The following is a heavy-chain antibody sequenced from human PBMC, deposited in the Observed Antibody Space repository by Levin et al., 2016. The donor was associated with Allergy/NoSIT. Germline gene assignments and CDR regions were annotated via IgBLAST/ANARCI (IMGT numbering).Heavy chain of an antibody. V-gene: IGHV1-18*01. J-gene: IGHJ4*02. CDR1: GYTFTSYG. CDR3: ARDTTNYYDSGSYYTSVPVTYDY. D-gene: IGHD3-10*01. Sequence: ASVKVSCKASGYTFTSYGFSWVRQAPGQGLEWMGWISAYNGNTDYAQKLQGRITMTTDTPTTTAYMELRSLRSDDTAVYYCARDTTNYYDSGSYYTSVPVTYDYWGQGALVTVPQ. CDR2: ISAYNGNT.